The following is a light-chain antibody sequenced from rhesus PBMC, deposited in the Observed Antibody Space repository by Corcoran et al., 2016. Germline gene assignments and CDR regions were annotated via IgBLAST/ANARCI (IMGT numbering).Light chain of an antibody. J-gene: IGKJ1*01. V-gene: IGKV1S14*01. CDR2: YAT. Sequence: DIQMTQSPSSLSASVGDTVTITCRARQGISNYSAWYQQKPGKAPKPLVYYATNLESGVPSRVSGSGAGTDFTLTISSLQPEYFAIYYCQNRKSYPPQFGPGTKVAIK. CDR3: QNRKSYPPQ. CDR1: QGISNY.